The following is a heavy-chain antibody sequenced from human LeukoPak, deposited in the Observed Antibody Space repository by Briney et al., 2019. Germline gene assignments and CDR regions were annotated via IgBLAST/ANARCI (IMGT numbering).Heavy chain of an antibody. Sequence: GGSLRLSCVASGFRFSNYGMNWVRQAPGKGLEWVSGIIPTGSTTYYADSVKGRFTISRDNSKNTVYLHLNSLRVEDTAQYYCAKDIRWASFESWGQGTLVTVSS. CDR3: AKDIRWASFES. V-gene: IGHV3-23*01. CDR1: GFRFSNYG. D-gene: IGHD3-16*01. CDR2: IIPTGSTT. J-gene: IGHJ4*02.